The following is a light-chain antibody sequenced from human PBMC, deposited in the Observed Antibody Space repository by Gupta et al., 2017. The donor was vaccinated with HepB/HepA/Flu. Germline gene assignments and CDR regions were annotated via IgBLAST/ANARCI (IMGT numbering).Light chain of an antibody. V-gene: IGLV1-44*01. CDR3: SAWDDSLNGRV. CDR2: NDN. J-gene: IGLJ3*02. CDR1: SSNIGSNF. Sequence: QSVLTQPPSASGTPGQRVTIPCSGSSSNIGSNFVNWYQQLPGTAPKLLIYNDNQRPSGFPDRFSGSKSGTSASLAISELQSEDEADYYCSAWDDSLNGRVFGGGTKLTVL.